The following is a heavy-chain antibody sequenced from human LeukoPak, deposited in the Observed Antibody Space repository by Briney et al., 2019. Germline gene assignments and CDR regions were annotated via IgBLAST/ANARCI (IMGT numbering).Heavy chain of an antibody. V-gene: IGHV1-8*01. CDR3: ASGSVVLVPAAITQVDY. CDR2: MNPNSGNT. J-gene: IGHJ4*02. Sequence: ASVKVSCKASGYTFTSYDINWVRQATGQGLEWMGWMNPNSGNTGYAQKFQGRVTVTRDTSISTVYMELSRLRSDDTAVYYCASGSVVLVPAAITQVDYWGQGTLVTVSS. D-gene: IGHD2-2*01. CDR1: GYTFTSYD.